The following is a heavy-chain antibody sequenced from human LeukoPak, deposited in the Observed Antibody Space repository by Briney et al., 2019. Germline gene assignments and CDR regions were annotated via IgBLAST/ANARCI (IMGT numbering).Heavy chain of an antibody. Sequence: GASVKVSCKAYGDTFSLYAINWVRQAPGQGLEWMGGIIPIFGTANYAQKFQGRVTITADESTSTAYMELSSLRSEDTAVYYCARDLAAPYFDYWGQGTLVTVSS. CDR1: GDTFSLYA. D-gene: IGHD2-15*01. V-gene: IGHV1-69*13. J-gene: IGHJ4*02. CDR2: IIPIFGTA. CDR3: ARDLAAPYFDY.